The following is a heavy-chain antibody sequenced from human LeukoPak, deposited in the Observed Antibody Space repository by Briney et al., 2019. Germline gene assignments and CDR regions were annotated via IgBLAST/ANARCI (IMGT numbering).Heavy chain of an antibody. J-gene: IGHJ5*02. Sequence: PSDTLSLTCTLWGRPISSYYWSWIRQPPGKGLECLGYISYSGSTNFNPSLKSRVTISVDTSKNQFSLKLSSVTAADTAVYYCAREGTAGTNLNWFDPWGQGTLVTVSS. CDR2: ISYSGST. CDR3: AREGTAGTNLNWFDP. D-gene: IGHD1-1*01. V-gene: IGHV4-59*01. CDR1: GRPISSYY.